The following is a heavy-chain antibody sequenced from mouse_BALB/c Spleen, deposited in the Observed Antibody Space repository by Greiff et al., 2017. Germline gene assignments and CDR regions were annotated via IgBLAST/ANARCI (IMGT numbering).Heavy chain of an antibody. J-gene: IGHJ4*01. CDR2: ISCYNGAT. Sequence: LVKTGASVKISCKASGYSFTGYYMHWVKQSHGKSLEWIGYISCYNGATSYNQKFKGKATFTVDTSSSTAYMQFNSLTSEDSAVYYCARGDRYSYYARDYWGQGTSVTVSS. CDR3: ARGDRYSYYARDY. D-gene: IGHD2-14*01. CDR1: GYSFTGYY. V-gene: IGHV1S34*01.